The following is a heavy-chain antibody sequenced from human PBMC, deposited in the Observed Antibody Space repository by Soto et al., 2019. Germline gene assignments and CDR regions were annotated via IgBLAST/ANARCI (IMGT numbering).Heavy chain of an antibody. CDR1: GFTFSDYY. Sequence: GGSLRLSCAASGFTFSDYYMSWIRQAPGKGLEWVSYISSSGSTIYYADSVKGRFTISRDNAKNSLYLQMNSLRAEDTAVDYCACACKYYGCVWGSYRYYFDDWGQGTLVTVSS. CDR3: ACACKYYGCVWGSYRYYFDD. V-gene: IGHV3-11*01. D-gene: IGHD3-16*02. J-gene: IGHJ4*02. CDR2: ISSSGSTI.